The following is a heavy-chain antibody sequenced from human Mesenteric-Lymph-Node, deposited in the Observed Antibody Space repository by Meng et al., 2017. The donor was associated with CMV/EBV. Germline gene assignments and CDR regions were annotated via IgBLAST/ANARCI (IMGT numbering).Heavy chain of an antibody. CDR1: GGSVSSGSYS. V-gene: IGHV4-61*01. D-gene: IGHD6-13*01. Sequence: SGGSVSSGSYSWSWIRQPPGKGLEWIGYIYYSGSTNYDPSLKSRVTISVDTSKNQFSLKLSSVTAADTAVYYCARDYKLAAGPFDYWGQGTLVTVSS. CDR3: ARDYKLAAGPFDY. CDR2: IYYSGST. J-gene: IGHJ4*02.